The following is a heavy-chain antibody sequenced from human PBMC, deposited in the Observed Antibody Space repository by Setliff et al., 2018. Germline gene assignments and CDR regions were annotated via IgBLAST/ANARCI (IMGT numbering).Heavy chain of an antibody. D-gene: IGHD2-15*01. CDR1: GFTFNTYS. V-gene: IGHV3-48*04. Sequence: GGSLRLSCAASGFTFNTYSMNWVRQAPGKGLEWISYLRSSDGSAISYADSVKGRFTISRDNAKNTLYLQMNSLRAEDTAFYYCARMRCSGGGCYDWPFDYWGQGTLVTVSS. CDR3: ARMRCSGGGCYDWPFDY. J-gene: IGHJ4*02. CDR2: LRSSDGSAI.